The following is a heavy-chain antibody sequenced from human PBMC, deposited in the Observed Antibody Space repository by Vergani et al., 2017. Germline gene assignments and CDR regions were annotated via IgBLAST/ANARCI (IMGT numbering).Heavy chain of an antibody. D-gene: IGHD3-9*01. CDR2: IYSTGST. J-gene: IGHJ6*02. CDR1: GGSFNTYY. CDR3: ARVMYRDEASTGYRLEGMDS. V-gene: IGHV4-59*13. Sequence: QVQLEESGPGLVKPSETLSLTCTVSGGSFNTYYWSWIRQSPGKGVEWIGYIYSTGSTNYNPSLNSRVTMSVDTSKNQFYLKLRSVTAADTAVYFCARVMYRDEASTGYRLEGMDSWGQGTTVTISS.